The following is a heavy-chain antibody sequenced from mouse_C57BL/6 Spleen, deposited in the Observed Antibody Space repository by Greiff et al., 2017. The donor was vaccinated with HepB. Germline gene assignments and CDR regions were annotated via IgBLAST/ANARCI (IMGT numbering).Heavy chain of an antibody. CDR2: IYPGDGDT. CDR3: ASFSDWFAY. V-gene: IGHV1-82*01. D-gene: IGHD3-2*02. CDR1: GYAFSSSW. J-gene: IGHJ3*01. Sequence: VKVVESGPELVKPGASVKISCKASGYAFSSSWMNWVKQRPGKGLEWIGRIYPGDGDTNYNGKFKGKATLTADKSSSTAYMQLSSLTSEDSTVYFCASFSDWFAYWGQGTLVTVSA.